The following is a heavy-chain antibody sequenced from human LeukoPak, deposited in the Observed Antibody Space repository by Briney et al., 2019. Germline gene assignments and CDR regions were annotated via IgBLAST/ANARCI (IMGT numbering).Heavy chain of an antibody. CDR3: ARAACSSTSCYAGDINYYYGMDV. V-gene: IGHV4-59*12. D-gene: IGHD2-2*01. J-gene: IGHJ6*02. Sequence: SETLSLTCTVSGGSISSYYWSWIRQPPGKGLEWIGEIYHSGSTNYNPSLKSRVTISVDKSKNQFSLKLSSVTAADTAVYYCARAACSSTSCYAGDINYYYGMDVWGQGTTVTVSS. CDR2: IYHSGST. CDR1: GGSISSYY.